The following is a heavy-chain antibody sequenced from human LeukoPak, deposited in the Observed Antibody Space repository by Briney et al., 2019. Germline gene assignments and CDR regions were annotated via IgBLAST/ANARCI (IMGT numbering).Heavy chain of an antibody. D-gene: IGHD1-26*01. CDR2: ISDDGRHN. J-gene: IGHJ4*02. V-gene: IGHV3-30*04. CDR3: ARDPAYVVGATNYFDY. Sequence: GGSLRLSCAASGFTFSTYAMNWVRQAPGKGLEWVAVISDDGRHNYYADSVKGRFTISRDNSKSTLYLQMNSLRAEDTAVYYCARDPAYVVGATNYFDYWGQGTLVTVSS. CDR1: GFTFSTYA.